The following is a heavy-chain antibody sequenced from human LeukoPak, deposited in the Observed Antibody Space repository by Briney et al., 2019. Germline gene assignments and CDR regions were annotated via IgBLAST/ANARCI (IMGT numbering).Heavy chain of an antibody. CDR2: ISGSGGST. D-gene: IGHD2-2*01. CDR3: AKDEDIVVVPADPNWFDP. CDR1: GFTFSSYA. Sequence: GGSLRLSCAASGFTFSSYAMSWVSQAPGKGLEWVSAISGSGGSTYYADSVKGRFTISRDNSKNTLYLQMNSLRAEDTAVYYCAKDEDIVVVPADPNWFDPWGQGTLVTVSS. J-gene: IGHJ5*02. V-gene: IGHV3-23*01.